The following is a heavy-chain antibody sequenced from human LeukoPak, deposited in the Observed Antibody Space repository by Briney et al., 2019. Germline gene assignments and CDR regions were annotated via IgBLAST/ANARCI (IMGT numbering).Heavy chain of an antibody. J-gene: IGHJ4*02. CDR3: AKDAAAVTGRRAGFDY. CDR1: RFIFSTYS. D-gene: IGHD6-19*01. Sequence: PGGSLRLSCAASRFIFSTYSTSWVRQAPGKGPEWVSSISDGGTNTYYADSVKGRFTISRDNSKNTLSLQMNNLRDEDTAVYYCAKDAAAVTGRRAGFDYWGQGTLVTVSS. V-gene: IGHV3-23*01. CDR2: ISDGGTNT.